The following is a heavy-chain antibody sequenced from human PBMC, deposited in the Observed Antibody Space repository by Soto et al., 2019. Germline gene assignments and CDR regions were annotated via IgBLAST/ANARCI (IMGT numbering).Heavy chain of an antibody. V-gene: IGHV3-30-3*01. Sequence: QVQLVESGGGVVQPGRSLRLSCAASGFTFSSYAMHWVRQAPGKGLEWVAVISYDGSNKYYADSVKGRFTISRDNSKNTLYLQMSSLRAEDTAVYYCARDWSREGGMDVWGQGTTVTVSS. J-gene: IGHJ6*02. CDR2: ISYDGSNK. CDR1: GFTFSSYA. CDR3: ARDWSREGGMDV. D-gene: IGHD3-3*01.